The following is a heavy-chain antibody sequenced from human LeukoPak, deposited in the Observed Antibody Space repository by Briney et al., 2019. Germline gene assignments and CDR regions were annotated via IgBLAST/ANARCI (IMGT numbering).Heavy chain of an antibody. J-gene: IGHJ4*02. Sequence: GGSLRLSCAASGFTFSSYGMHWVRQAPGKGLEWVAVISYDGSNKYYADSVKGRFTISRDNSKNTLYLQMGSLRAEDMAVYYCARGKNLLELLPRIDYWGQGTLVTVSS. D-gene: IGHD3-10*01. V-gene: IGHV3-30*03. CDR1: GFTFSSYG. CDR2: ISYDGSNK. CDR3: ARGKNLLELLPRIDY.